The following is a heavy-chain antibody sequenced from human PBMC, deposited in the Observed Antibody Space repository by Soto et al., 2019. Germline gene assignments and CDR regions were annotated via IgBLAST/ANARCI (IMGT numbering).Heavy chain of an antibody. CDR1: GYTFTSYG. D-gene: IGHD3-3*01. CDR2: ISAHNGNT. J-gene: IGHJ6*02. Sequence: ASVKVSCKASGYTFTSYGITWVRQAPGQGLEWMGWISAHNGNTNYEQRLQGRVTMTTDTPTSTAYMELRSLRSDDTAVYYCARETDFYYYGMDVWGQGTTVTVSS. V-gene: IGHV1-18*04. CDR3: ARETDFYYYGMDV.